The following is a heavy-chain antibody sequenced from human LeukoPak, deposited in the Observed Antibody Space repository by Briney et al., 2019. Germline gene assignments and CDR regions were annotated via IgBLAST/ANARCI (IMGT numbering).Heavy chain of an antibody. CDR3: ARDTRGSGSYYNWFDP. Sequence: SETLSLTCTVSGGSISSYYWSWIRQPPGKGLEWMGYIYYSGSTNYNPSLKSRVTISVDTSKNQFSLKLSSVTAADTAVYYCARDTRGSGSYYNWFDPWGQGTLVTVSS. V-gene: IGHV4-59*01. CDR2: IYYSGST. J-gene: IGHJ5*02. CDR1: GGSISSYY. D-gene: IGHD3-10*01.